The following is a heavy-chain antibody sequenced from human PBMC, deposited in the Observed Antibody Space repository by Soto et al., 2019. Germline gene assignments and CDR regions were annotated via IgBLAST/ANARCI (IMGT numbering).Heavy chain of an antibody. CDR3: ARGKGDHYFGGPGEHRVTHYFDY. J-gene: IGHJ4*02. CDR1: GGSISSYY. CDR2: IYYSGST. Sequence: SETLSLTCTVSGGSISSYYWSWIRQPPGKGLEWIGYIYYSGSTNYNPSLKSRVTISVDTSKNQFSLKLSSVTAADTAVYYCARGKGDHYFGGPGEHRVTHYFDYWGQGTLVTVSS. D-gene: IGHD3-10*01. V-gene: IGHV4-59*01.